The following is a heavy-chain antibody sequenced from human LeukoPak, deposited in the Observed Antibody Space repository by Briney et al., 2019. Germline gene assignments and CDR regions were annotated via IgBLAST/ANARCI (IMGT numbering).Heavy chain of an antibody. CDR3: ATGQHCGGDCYSPLDY. V-gene: IGHV1-24*01. CDR2: FDPEDGET. D-gene: IGHD2-21*02. J-gene: IGHJ4*02. CDR1: GYTLTELS. Sequence: ASVKVSCEVSGYTLTELSMHWVRQAPGKGLEWMGGFDPEDGETIYAQKFQGRVTMTEDTSTDTAYMELSSLRSEDTAVYYCATGQHCGGDCYSPLDYWGQGTLVTVSS.